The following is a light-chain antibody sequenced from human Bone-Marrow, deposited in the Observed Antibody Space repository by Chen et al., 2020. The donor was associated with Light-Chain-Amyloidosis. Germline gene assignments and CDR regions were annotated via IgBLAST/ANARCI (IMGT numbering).Light chain of an antibody. J-gene: IGLJ3*02. Sequence: QSALPQPRSVSGSPGQSVTISCPGTSSDVGGYNYVSWYQQHPGKAPKLMIYEVTKRPSGISDRFSGAKSGNTASLTISGRQAEDEAEYYCCSYAGRRTRVVGGGTKLTVL. CDR1: SSDVGGYNY. CDR3: CSYAGRRTRV. V-gene: IGLV2-11*01. CDR2: EVT.